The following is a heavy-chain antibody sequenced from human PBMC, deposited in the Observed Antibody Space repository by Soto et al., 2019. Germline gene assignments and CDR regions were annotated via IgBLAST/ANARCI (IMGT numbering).Heavy chain of an antibody. CDR1: GFTFSSFT. D-gene: IGHD4-17*01. J-gene: IGHJ4*02. CDR3: ARDSDVDYGLEGCFDY. Sequence: GGSLRLSCAASGFTFSSFTMHWVRQAPGKGLEWVAVISYDGSNKYYAESVKGRFTISRDNSKNTLYLQMNSLRTEDTAVFYCARDSDVDYGLEGCFDYWGQGTLVTVSS. CDR2: ISYDGSNK. V-gene: IGHV3-30-3*01.